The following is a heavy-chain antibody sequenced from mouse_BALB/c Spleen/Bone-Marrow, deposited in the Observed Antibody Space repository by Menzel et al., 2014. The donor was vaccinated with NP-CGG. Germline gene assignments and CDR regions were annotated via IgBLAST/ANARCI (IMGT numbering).Heavy chain of an antibody. CDR1: GYAFTNYL. CDR3: ARCVTGTSAMDY. Sequence: QVQLQQPGAELVRPGTSVKVSCKASGYAFTNYLIEWVKQRPGQGLEWIGVINPGSGGTNCNEKFKAKATLTADKSSSTAYMQLSSLTSDDSAVYFCARCVTGTSAMDYWGQGTSVTVSS. D-gene: IGHD4-1*01. V-gene: IGHV1-54*01. CDR2: INPGSGGT. J-gene: IGHJ4*01.